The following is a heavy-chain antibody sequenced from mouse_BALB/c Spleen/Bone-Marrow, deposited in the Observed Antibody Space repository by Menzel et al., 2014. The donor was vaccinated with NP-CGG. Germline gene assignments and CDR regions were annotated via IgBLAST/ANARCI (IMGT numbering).Heavy chain of an antibody. CDR2: IWSGGST. V-gene: IGHV2-4-1*01. Sequence: QVQLKESGPGLVQPSQSLSIPCTVSGFSLTSYGVHWVRPSPGKGLEWLGVIWSGGSTDYNAAFISRLSISKDNSKSQVFFKMNSLQADDTAIYYCARRDAMDYWGQGTSVTVSS. CDR1: GFSLTSYG. J-gene: IGHJ4*01. CDR3: ARRDAMDY.